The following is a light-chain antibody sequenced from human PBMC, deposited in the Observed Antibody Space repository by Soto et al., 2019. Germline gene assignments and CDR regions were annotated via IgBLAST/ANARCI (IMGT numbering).Light chain of an antibody. CDR1: GSNIGSDT. CDR2: GNN. V-gene: IGLV1-44*01. Sequence: QSVLTQPPSASGTPGQRVTISCAGSGSNIGSDTVNWYQHLPGTAPKLLIYGNNQRPSGAPDRFSGSKSGTSASLAISGLQSEDEAAYYCAAWDDSLNAHVFGTGTKVTVL. J-gene: IGLJ1*01. CDR3: AAWDDSLNAHV.